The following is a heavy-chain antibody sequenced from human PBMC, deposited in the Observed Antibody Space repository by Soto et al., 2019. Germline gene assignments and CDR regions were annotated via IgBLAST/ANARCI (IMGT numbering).Heavy chain of an antibody. V-gene: IGHV1-8*01. CDR1: GYTFTSYD. D-gene: IGHD6-13*01. CDR2: MNTNSDDT. CDR3: AREWSAAGHFYGMDV. J-gene: IGHJ6*02. Sequence: ASVKVSCKTSGYTFTSYDINWVRQAPRQGLEWVGWMNTNSDDTRSAQKFRGRLTLTRDKSMRAVYMKLSNLRPDDSAVYYCAREWSAAGHFYGMDVWGQGTTVTSP.